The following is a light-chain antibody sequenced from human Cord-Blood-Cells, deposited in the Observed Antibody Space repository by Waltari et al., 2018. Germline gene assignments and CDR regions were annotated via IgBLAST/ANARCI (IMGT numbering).Light chain of an antibody. CDR3: QQYYSFPYT. CDR1: QGISNY. V-gene: IGKV1D-8*01. CDR2: AAS. Sequence: VIRMTQSPSLLPASLGDRVTISCRMSQGISNYLAWYQHKPGKAPELLIYAASTLQSGVPSRFSVSGSGTDFTLTMSCLQSEDFATYYCQQYYSFPYTFGQGTKLEIK. J-gene: IGKJ2*01.